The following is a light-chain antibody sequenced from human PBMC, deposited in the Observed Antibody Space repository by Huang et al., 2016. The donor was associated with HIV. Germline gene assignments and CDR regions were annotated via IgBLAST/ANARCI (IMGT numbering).Light chain of an antibody. J-gene: IGKJ2*01. V-gene: IGKV1-5*03. CDR3: QQYDNFST. CDR2: KAS. Sequence: DIQMTQSPSTLSASVGDRVTITCRASQGISDWLAWYPQKPGRAPKSLIYKASNLEYGVPSRFSGSGAGTEFTLTISSLQPDDFATYYCQQYDNFSTFAQGTKLEIQ. CDR1: QGISDW.